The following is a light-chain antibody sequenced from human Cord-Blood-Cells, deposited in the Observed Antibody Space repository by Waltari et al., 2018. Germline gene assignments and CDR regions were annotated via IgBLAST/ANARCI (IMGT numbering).Light chain of an antibody. J-gene: IGLJ2*01. CDR3: SSYTSSSTLVV. CDR1: SSDVCGYNF. Sequence: SALTQPVSVSRSPGHSITLSRTGPSSDVCGYNFVSGYHQHPGKAPNLMMYDVSNRTSEVSNRFAGSKSGNTTSLTISGLQAEDEADYYCSSYTSSSTLVVFGGGTKLTVL. V-gene: IGLV2-14*01. CDR2: DVS.